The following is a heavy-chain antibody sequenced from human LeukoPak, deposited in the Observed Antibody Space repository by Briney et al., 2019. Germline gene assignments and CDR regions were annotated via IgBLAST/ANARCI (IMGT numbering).Heavy chain of an antibody. V-gene: IGHV3-30-3*01. CDR2: ISYDGSNK. CDR1: GFTFSSYA. CDR3: ATSRITMVRGSSQDY. Sequence: GRSLRLSCAASGFTFSSYAMHWVRQAPGKGLEWVAVISYDGSNKYYADSVKGRFTISRDNSKNTLYLQMNSLRAEDTAVYYCATSRITMVRGSSQDYGGQGTLVTVAS. D-gene: IGHD3-10*01. J-gene: IGHJ4*02.